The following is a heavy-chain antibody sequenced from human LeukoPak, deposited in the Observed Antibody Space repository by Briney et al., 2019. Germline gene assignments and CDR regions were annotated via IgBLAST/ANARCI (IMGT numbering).Heavy chain of an antibody. CDR1: GGSISSSIYY. D-gene: IGHD2-15*01. V-gene: IGHV4-39*01. CDR3: ARPALGAFDI. CDR2: IYYSGST. Sequence: SETLSLTCTVSGGSISSSIYYWGWIRQSPGKGLEWIGSIYYSGSTYYNPSLKSRVTISVDTSKNQFSLKVSSVTAAETAVYYCARPALGAFDIWGQGTMVTVSS. J-gene: IGHJ3*02.